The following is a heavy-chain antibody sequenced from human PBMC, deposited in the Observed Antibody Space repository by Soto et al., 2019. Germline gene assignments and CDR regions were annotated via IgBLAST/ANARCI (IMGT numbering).Heavy chain of an antibody. Sequence: QVQLVQSGAEVKKPGSSVKVSCKASGGTFSSYAISWVRQAPGQGLEWMGGIIPIFGTANYAQKFQGRVTITADESTSTAYMELSSLRSEDTAVYYCARAELSDYSNYGYGMDVWGQGTTVTVSS. V-gene: IGHV1-69*01. CDR3: ARAELSDYSNYGYGMDV. D-gene: IGHD4-4*01. CDR1: GGTFSSYA. J-gene: IGHJ6*02. CDR2: IIPIFGTA.